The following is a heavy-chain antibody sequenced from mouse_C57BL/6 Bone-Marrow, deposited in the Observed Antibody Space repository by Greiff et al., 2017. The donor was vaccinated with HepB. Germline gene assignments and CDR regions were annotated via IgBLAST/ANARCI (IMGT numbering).Heavy chain of an antibody. V-gene: IGHV1-55*01. CDR1: GYTFTSYW. CDR2: IYPGSGST. CDR3: ARGWLRRRTWFAY. Sequence: QVQLQQPGAELVKPGASVKMSCKASGYTFTSYWITWVKRRPGQGLEWIGDIYPGSGSTNYNEKFKSKATLTVDTSSSTAYMQLSSLTSEDSAVYYCARGWLRRRTWFAYWGQGTLVTVSA. J-gene: IGHJ3*01. D-gene: IGHD2-2*01.